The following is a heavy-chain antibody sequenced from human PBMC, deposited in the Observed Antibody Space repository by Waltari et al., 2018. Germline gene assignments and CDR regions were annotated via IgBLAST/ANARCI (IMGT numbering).Heavy chain of an antibody. CDR2: ISAGGGAT. CDR3: ARVLRMGDLPHLS. J-gene: IGHJ5*02. Sequence: EGQQVESGGGLVQPGGPLGLSCATSGFPFTNYPMNWVRQAPGKGLEWGSAISAGGGATYYADSMKGRFTISRDNSKNTLYLQMNSLRAEDMAVYYCARVLRMGDLPHLSWGQGTLVTVSS. CDR1: GFPFTNYP. D-gene: IGHD3-16*01. V-gene: IGHV3-23*04.